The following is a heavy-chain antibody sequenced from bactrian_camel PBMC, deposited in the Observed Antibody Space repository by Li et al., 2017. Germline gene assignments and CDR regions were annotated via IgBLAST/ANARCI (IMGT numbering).Heavy chain of an antibody. D-gene: IGHD7*01. CDR2: IYSEGGHA. V-gene: IGHV3S6*01. Sequence: VQLVESGGGSVQAGGSLRLSCSASGYTYSGMCMAWFRQAPGKEREAVAVIYSEGGHAYYADFVKGRFTISQDTAKNTLHLHLNNLKPEDTAMYYCAVDGRIWHSGCLRVVAKDLMAYRGQGAQVTVS. CDR1: GYTYSGMC. CDR3: AVDGRIWHSGCLRVVAKDLMAY. J-gene: IGHJ4*01.